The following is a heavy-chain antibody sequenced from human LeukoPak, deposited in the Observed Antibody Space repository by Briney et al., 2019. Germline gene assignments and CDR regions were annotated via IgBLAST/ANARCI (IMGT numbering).Heavy chain of an antibody. V-gene: IGHV1-2*02. CDR1: GYTFTGYY. Sequence: ASVKVPCKASGYTFTGYYMHWVRQAPGQGLEWMGWINPNSGGTNYAQKFQGRVTMTRDTSISTAYMELSRLRSDDTAVYYCARVTKFFDWLPPFDYWGQGTLVTVSS. CDR2: INPNSGGT. CDR3: ARVTKFFDWLPPFDY. D-gene: IGHD3/OR15-3a*01. J-gene: IGHJ4*02.